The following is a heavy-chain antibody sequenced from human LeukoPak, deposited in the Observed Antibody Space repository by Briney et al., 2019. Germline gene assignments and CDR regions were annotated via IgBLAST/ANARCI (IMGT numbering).Heavy chain of an antibody. J-gene: IGHJ1*01. D-gene: IGHD4-17*01. CDR2: ISSSSTYI. Sequence: GGSLRLSCAASGFTFSSYSMNWVRQAPGKGLEWVSSISSSSTYIYYADSVKGRFSISRDNAKNSLCLQMNSLRAEDTAVYYCVRDMTRATRCYLQHWGQGTLVTVSS. V-gene: IGHV3-21*01. CDR1: GFTFSSYS. CDR3: VRDMTRATRCYLQH.